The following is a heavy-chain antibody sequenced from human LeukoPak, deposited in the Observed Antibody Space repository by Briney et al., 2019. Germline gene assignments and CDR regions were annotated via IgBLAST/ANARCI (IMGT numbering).Heavy chain of an antibody. V-gene: IGHV1-18*01. CDR2: ISAYNGNT. Sequence: ASVKVSCKASGYTFTSYGISWVRQAPGQGLEWMGWISAYNGNTNYAQKFQGRVTITKNTSINTAYMELSSLRSEDTAVYYCARGQWFDPWGQGTLVTVSS. J-gene: IGHJ5*02. CDR1: GYTFTSYG. CDR3: ARGQWFDP.